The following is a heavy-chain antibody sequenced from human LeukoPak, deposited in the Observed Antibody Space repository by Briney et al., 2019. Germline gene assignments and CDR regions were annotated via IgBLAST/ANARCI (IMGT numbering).Heavy chain of an antibody. CDR2: FISSGAAT. CDR1: GLTFSTYA. CDR3: AKPFTQTPYAIGWYTCDS. J-gene: IGHJ4*02. D-gene: IGHD6-19*01. V-gene: IGHV3-23*01. Sequence: GGSLRLPCAASGLTFSTYAMTWAGRDPGKGLEGFSGFISSGAATYYADSVKGRFTISRDNSRSTLYLHMNSLRADDTAVYYCAKPFTQTPYAIGWYTCDSWGQGTLVTVSS.